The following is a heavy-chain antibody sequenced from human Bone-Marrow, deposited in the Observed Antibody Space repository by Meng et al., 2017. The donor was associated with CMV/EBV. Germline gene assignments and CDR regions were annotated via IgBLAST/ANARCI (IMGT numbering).Heavy chain of an antibody. CDR3: AKGERMDV. J-gene: IGHJ6*02. CDR2: INPNSGDT. Sequence: ASVKVSCKAFGDIFTGYYIHWVRQAPGQGLEWMGRINPNSGDTIYAQRFQGRVTMTRATSISTAYMELNRLQSDDTAVHYCAKGERMDVWGQGTTVTVSS. V-gene: IGHV1-2*06. CDR1: GDIFTGYY.